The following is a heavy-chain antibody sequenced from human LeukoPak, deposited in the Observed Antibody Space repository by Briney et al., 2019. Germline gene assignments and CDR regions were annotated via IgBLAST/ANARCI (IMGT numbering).Heavy chain of an antibody. CDR3: ARDWRGYCSGGSCYEGDWFDP. CDR1: GFTFSSYA. CDR2: ISYDGSNK. D-gene: IGHD2-15*01. V-gene: IGHV3-30-3*01. Sequence: SGGSLRLSCAASGFTFSSYAMHWVRQAPGKGLEWAAVISYDGSNKYYADSVKGRFTISRDNSKNTLYLQMNSLRAEDTAVYYCARDWRGYCSGGSCYEGDWFDPWGQGTLVTVSS. J-gene: IGHJ5*02.